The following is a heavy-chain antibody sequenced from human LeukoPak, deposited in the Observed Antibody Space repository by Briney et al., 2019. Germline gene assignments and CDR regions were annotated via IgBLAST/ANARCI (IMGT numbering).Heavy chain of an antibody. D-gene: IGHD2-15*01. CDR3: ARILCSGGSCYGDY. V-gene: IGHV4-4*02. J-gene: IGHJ4*02. Sequence: SETLSLTCAVSGGSSSSSNWWNWVRQPPGKGLEWIGEIDHSGRTNYNPSLKSRVTISVDKSKNQFSLKLSSVTAADTAVYYCARILCSGGSCYGDYWGQGTLVTVSS. CDR1: GGSSSSSNW. CDR2: IDHSGRT.